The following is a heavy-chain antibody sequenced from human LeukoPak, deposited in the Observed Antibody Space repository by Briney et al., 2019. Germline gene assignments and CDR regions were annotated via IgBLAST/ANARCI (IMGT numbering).Heavy chain of an antibody. CDR3: ARDRTYYDYVWGSYRPFGFGY. J-gene: IGHJ4*02. D-gene: IGHD3-16*02. Sequence: ASVEVSCKASGYTFTSYGISWVRQAPGQGLEWMGWISAYNGNTNYAQKLQGRVTMTTDTSTSTAYMELRSLRSDDTAVYYCARDRTYYDYVWGSYRPFGFGYWGQGTLVTVSS. CDR2: ISAYNGNT. CDR1: GYTFTSYG. V-gene: IGHV1-18*01.